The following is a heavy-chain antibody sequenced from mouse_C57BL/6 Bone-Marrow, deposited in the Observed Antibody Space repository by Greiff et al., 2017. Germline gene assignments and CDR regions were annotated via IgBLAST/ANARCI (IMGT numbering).Heavy chain of an antibody. J-gene: IGHJ3*01. V-gene: IGHV1-61*01. Sequence: QVQLQQSGAELVRPGSSVKLSCKASGYTFTSYWMDWVKQRPGQGLEWIGNIYPSDSETHYNQKFKDKATLTVAKSSSTAYMQLSSLTSEDSAVYYCAIYYDYAWFAYWGQGTLVTVSA. CDR1: GYTFTSYW. D-gene: IGHD2-4*01. CDR3: AIYYDYAWFAY. CDR2: IYPSDSET.